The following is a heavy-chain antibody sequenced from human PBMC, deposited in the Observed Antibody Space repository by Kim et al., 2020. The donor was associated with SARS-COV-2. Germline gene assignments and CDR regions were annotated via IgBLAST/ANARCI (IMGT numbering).Heavy chain of an antibody. D-gene: IGHD6-6*01. CDR2: ISAYNGNT. Sequence: ASVKVSCKASGYTFTSYGISWVRQAPGQGLEWMGWISAYNGNTNYAQKLQGRVTMTTDTSTSTAYMELRSLRSDDTAVYYCARDGPGYSSSSSNYWGQGTLVTVSS. CDR3: ARDGPGYSSSSSNY. V-gene: IGHV1-18*04. CDR1: GYTFTSYG. J-gene: IGHJ4*02.